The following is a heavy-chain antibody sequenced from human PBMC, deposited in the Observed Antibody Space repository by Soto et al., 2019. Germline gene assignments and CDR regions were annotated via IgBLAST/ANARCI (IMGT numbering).Heavy chain of an antibody. V-gene: IGHV1-46*01. CDR3: AREKASTSLLTHYYYAMDV. Sequence: ASVKVSFKASGYTFTGYYMHWVRQAPGQGLEWMGWINPSGGRTTYPQKFQGRVTMTRDTSTSTVYVELSSLRSDDTAVFYCAREKASTSLLTHYYYAMDVWGQGTTVTVSS. J-gene: IGHJ6*02. CDR1: GYTFTGYY. CDR2: INPSGGRT.